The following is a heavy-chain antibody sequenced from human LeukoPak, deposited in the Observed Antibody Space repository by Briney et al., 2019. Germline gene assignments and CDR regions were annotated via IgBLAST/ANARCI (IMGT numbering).Heavy chain of an antibody. CDR2: IYHSGAT. V-gene: IGHV4-4*02. D-gene: IGHD4-23*01. Sequence: SETLSLTCAVSGGSISSSSSNCWTRVRQPPGKGLEWIGEIYHSGATNYNPSLKSRVTMLLDKSKNQFSLKLNFVTAADTAVYYCARNGGNSDFDYWGQGTLVTVSS. CDR1: GGSISSSSSNC. CDR3: ARNGGNSDFDY. J-gene: IGHJ4*02.